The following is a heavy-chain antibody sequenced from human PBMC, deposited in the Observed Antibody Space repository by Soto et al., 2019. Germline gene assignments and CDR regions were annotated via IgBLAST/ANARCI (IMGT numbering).Heavy chain of an antibody. Sequence: SATLSLTCTVSGASISGFYWSWIRKSAGKGLEWIGRIYATGTTDYNPSLKSRVMMSVDTSKKQFSLKLRSVTAADTAAYYCVRDGTKTLRDWFDPWGQGISVTVSS. V-gene: IGHV4-4*07. D-gene: IGHD1-1*01. CDR2: IYATGTT. CDR1: GASISGFY. J-gene: IGHJ5*02. CDR3: VRDGTKTLRDWFDP.